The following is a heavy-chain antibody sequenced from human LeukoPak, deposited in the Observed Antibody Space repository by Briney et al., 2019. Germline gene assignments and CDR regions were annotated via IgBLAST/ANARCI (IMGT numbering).Heavy chain of an antibody. D-gene: IGHD1-26*01. CDR1: GGSFSGYY. Sequence: SETLSLTCAVYGGSFSGYYWSWIRQPPGKGLEWIGEINHRGSTNYNPSLKSRVTISVDTFKSQFSLKLNSVTAADTAVYYCARELVGATTPDYWGQGTLVTVSS. CDR3: ARELVGATTPDY. V-gene: IGHV4-34*01. CDR2: INHRGST. J-gene: IGHJ4*02.